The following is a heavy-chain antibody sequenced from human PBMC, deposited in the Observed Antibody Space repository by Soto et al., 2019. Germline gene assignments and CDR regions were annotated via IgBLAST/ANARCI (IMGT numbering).Heavy chain of an antibody. V-gene: IGHV3-7*03. CDR3: ARDHLILPAHDFFYGSDV. CDR1: GFTFSMYS. J-gene: IGHJ6*02. CDR2: IPQDGVDG. Sequence: GGSLRLSCEVSGFTFSMYSMSWVRQSPGKGLEWVAKIPQDGVDGHYADSVKGRFIISRDNGKNSLHLQLNNLRAEDTAVYYCARDHLILPAHDFFYGSDVWGRGATVTVSS. D-gene: IGHD2-21*02.